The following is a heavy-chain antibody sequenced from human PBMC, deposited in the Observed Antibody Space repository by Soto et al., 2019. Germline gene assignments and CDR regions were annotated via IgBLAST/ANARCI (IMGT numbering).Heavy chain of an antibody. J-gene: IGHJ4*02. D-gene: IGHD2-15*01. CDR2: ISGSGGST. CDR1: GFTFSSYA. CDR3: AIDIVVVVAATKSDY. V-gene: IGHV3-23*01. Sequence: WGSLRLSCAASGFTFSSYAMSWVRQAPGKGLEWVSAISGSGGSTYYADSVKGRFTISRDNSKNTLYLQMNSLRAEDTAVYYCAIDIVVVVAATKSDYWGQGTLVTVSS.